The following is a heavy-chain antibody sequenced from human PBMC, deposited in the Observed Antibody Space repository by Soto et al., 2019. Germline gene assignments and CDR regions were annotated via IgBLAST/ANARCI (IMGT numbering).Heavy chain of an antibody. CDR3: AFRGYSYGYWFDP. V-gene: IGHV1-2*02. Sequence: ASVKVSCKASGYTFTGYYMHWVRQAPGQGLEWMGWISPNSGGTNYAQKFQGRVTMTRDTSISTAYMELSRLRSDDTAVYYCAFRGYSYGYWFDPWGQGTLVTVSS. CDR2: ISPNSGGT. D-gene: IGHD5-18*01. J-gene: IGHJ5*02. CDR1: GYTFTGYY.